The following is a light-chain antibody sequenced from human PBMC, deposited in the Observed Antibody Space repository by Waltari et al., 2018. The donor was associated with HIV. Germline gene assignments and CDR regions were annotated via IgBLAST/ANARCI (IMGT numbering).Light chain of an antibody. V-gene: IGLV1-51*01. CDR3: GTWDSSLSAL. Sequence: SVFPQPSSASAAPGQQVPIPCSGCRPNLGNNYVSWYQQLPGTAPKLLIYDKNKRPSGITDRFSGSKSGTSATLGSTGLQTGDEADYYCGTWDSSLSALFGGGTKLTVL. CDR1: RPNLGNNY. J-gene: IGLJ2*01. CDR2: DKN.